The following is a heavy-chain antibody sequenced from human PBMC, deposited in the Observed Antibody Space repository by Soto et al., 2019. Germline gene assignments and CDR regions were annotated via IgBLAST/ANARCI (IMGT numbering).Heavy chain of an antibody. CDR1: GFTFSSYG. V-gene: IGHV3-33*01. Sequence: GGSLRLSCAASGFTFSSYGMHWVRQAPGKGLEWVAVIWYGGSNKYYADSVKGRFTISRDNSKNTLYLQMNSLRAEDTAVYYCARDKAVAVPPHYYFDYWGQGTLVTVSS. CDR3: ARDKAVAVPPHYYFDY. D-gene: IGHD6-19*01. CDR2: IWYGGSNK. J-gene: IGHJ4*02.